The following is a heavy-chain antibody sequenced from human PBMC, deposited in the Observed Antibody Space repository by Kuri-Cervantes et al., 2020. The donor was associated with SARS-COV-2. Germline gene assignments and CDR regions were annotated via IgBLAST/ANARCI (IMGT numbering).Heavy chain of an antibody. V-gene: IGHV3-53*01. CDR3: AKGEEVVGAIRWGPKKYNSYDMDV. Sequence: GESLKISCAASGFTVSSNYMSWVRQAPGKGLEWVSVIYSGGSTYYADSVKGRFTISRDNSKNTLYLQMNSLRAEDTAVYYCAKGEEVVGAIRWGPKKYNSYDMDVWGQGTTVTVSS. CDR1: GFTVSSNY. D-gene: IGHD2-2*02. CDR2: IYSGGST. J-gene: IGHJ6*02.